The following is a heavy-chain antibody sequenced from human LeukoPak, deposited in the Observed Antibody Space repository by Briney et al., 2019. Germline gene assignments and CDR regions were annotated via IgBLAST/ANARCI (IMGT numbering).Heavy chain of an antibody. Sequence: VGSLRLSCTASGFIVTNNYINWARHAPGKGLEWVSLVYSGGSTYYADSVKGRFTISRDNAKNKLYLRMDSLSAEDTAVYYCTTGIGNYYYYWGQGTLVTVAS. CDR1: GFIVTNNY. J-gene: IGHJ4*02. V-gene: IGHV3-66*01. CDR2: VYSGGST. D-gene: IGHD1-14*01. CDR3: TTGIGNYYYY.